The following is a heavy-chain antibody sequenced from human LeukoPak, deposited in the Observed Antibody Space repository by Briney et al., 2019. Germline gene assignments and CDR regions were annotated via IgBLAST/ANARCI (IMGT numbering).Heavy chain of an antibody. CDR2: INHSGST. J-gene: IGHJ4*02. Sequence: SETLSLTCAVYGGSFSGYYWSWIRQPPGKGLEWIGEINHSGSTNYNPSLKSRVTISVDTSKNQFSLKLSSVTAADTAVYYCARGPRLAARFDYWGQGTLVTVSS. D-gene: IGHD6-19*01. V-gene: IGHV4-34*01. CDR3: ARGPRLAARFDY. CDR1: GGSFSGYY.